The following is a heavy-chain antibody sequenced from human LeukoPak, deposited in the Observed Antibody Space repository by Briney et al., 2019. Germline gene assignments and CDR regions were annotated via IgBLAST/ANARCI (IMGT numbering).Heavy chain of an antibody. CDR1: GYTFAAYY. V-gene: IGHV1-2*02. J-gene: IGHJ4*02. Sequence: ASVKVSCKASGYTFAAYYMHWVRQAPGQGLEWMGWMNPNSGDTNYAQKFQGRVTMTRDTSTSTVYMELSSLRSEDAAVYYCARDSADYGDYDYWGQGTLVTVSS. D-gene: IGHD4-17*01. CDR2: MNPNSGDT. CDR3: ARDSADYGDYDY.